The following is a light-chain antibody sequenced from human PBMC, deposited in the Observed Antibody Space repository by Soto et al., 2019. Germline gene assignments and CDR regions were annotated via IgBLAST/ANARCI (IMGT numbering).Light chain of an antibody. V-gene: IGLV2-23*02. J-gene: IGLJ1*01. CDR2: EVS. Sequence: QSALTQPASVSGSPGQSITISCTGTSSDVGSYNLVSWYQQHPGKAPKLMIYEVSKRPSGVSNRFSGSKSGNTASLTISGLQAEDEADYYCCSYAGSSTFYVFGTGTKPPS. CDR1: SSDVGSYNL. CDR3: CSYAGSSTFYV.